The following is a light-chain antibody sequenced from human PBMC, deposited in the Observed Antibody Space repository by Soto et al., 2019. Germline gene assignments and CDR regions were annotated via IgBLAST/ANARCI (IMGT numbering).Light chain of an antibody. Sequence: EIVLTQSPSTLSLSPGERATLXXRASQSVSSYLAWYQQKPGQAPRXLIYDASNRVTGIPARFSGSGAGTDFTLTISSLEPEDFAVYYCQQRSNWPRTFGQGTKVDIK. CDR1: QSVSSY. CDR2: DAS. V-gene: IGKV3-11*01. J-gene: IGKJ1*01. CDR3: QQRSNWPRT.